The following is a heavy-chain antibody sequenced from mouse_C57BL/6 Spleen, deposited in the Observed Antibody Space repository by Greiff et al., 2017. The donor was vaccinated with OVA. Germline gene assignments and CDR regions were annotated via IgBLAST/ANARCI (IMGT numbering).Heavy chain of an antibody. V-gene: IGHV1-54*01. CDR3: ARRAYDYDTWFAY. D-gene: IGHD2-4*01. CDR2: INPGSGGT. J-gene: IGHJ3*01. Sequence: VQGVESGAELVRPGTSVKVSCKASGYAFTNYLIEWVKQRPGQGLEWIGVINPGSGGTNYNEKFKGKATLTADKSSSTAYMQLSSLTSEDSAVYFCARRAYDYDTWFAYWGQGTLVTVSA. CDR1: GYAFTNYL.